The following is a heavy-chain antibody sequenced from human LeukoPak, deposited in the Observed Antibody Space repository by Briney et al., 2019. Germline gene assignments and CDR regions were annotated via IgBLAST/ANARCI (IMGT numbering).Heavy chain of an antibody. D-gene: IGHD6-19*01. J-gene: IGHJ4*02. CDR2: ISGSGGST. V-gene: IGHV3-23*01. Sequence: GGSLRLSCAASGFTFSSYAMSWVREAPGKGLEWVSAISGSGGSTYYADSVKGRSTISRDNSKNMLYLQMNSLRAEDTAVYYCAKANYSSGWYLYFDYWGQGTLVTVSS. CDR1: GFTFSSYA. CDR3: AKANYSSGWYLYFDY.